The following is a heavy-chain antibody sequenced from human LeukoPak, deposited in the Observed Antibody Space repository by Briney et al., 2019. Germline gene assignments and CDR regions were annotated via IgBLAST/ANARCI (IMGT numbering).Heavy chain of an antibody. CDR3: ARDRITMVRGTAFDI. J-gene: IGHJ3*02. CDR2: IYYSGST. D-gene: IGHD3-10*01. CDR1: GGSISSYY. V-gene: IGHV4-59*01. Sequence: PSETLSLTCTVSGGSISSYYGGWVRQPPGKGLELGGYIYYSGSTNYNPSLTSRATISVDTYKNQLSLKLSSVTAADTAVYYCARDRITMVRGTAFDIWRKGTMDTVSS.